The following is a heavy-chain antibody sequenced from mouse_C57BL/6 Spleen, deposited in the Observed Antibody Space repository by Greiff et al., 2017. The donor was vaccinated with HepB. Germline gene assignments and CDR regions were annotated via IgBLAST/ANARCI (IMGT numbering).Heavy chain of an antibody. Sequence: QVQLQQSGAELARPGASVKLSCKASGYTFTSYGISWVKQRTGQGLEWIGEIYPRSGNTYYNEKLKGQATLTADKSSSTAYMELRSLTYEDSAVYFCAKSRSTMVTTWDYWGQGTTLTVSS. CDR1: GYTFTSYG. J-gene: IGHJ2*01. CDR2: IYPRSGNT. D-gene: IGHD2-2*01. CDR3: AKSRSTMVTTWDY. V-gene: IGHV1-81*01.